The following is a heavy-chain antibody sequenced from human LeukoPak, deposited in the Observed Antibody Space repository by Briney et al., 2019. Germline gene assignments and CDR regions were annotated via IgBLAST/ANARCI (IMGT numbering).Heavy chain of an antibody. V-gene: IGHV4-4*02. CDR3: ARRLAVVVAATRSRTRGYMDV. J-gene: IGHJ6*03. CDR1: GGSISSSNW. CDR2: IYHSGST. Sequence: SETLSLTCAVSGGSISSSNWWSWVRQPPGKGLEWIGEIYHSGSTNYNPSLKSRVTISVDKSKNQFSLKLSSVTAADTAVYYCARRLAVVVAATRSRTRGYMDVWGKGTTVTISS. D-gene: IGHD2-15*01.